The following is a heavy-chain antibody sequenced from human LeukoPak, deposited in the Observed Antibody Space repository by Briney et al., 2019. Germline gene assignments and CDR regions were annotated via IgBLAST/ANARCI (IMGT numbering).Heavy chain of an antibody. J-gene: IGHJ6*02. V-gene: IGHV1-46*01. CDR2: INPSGGST. Sequence: ASVKVSCKASGYTFTSYYMHWVRQAPGQGLEWMGIINPSGGSTSYAQKFQGRVTMTRDTSTSTVYMELSSLRSEDTAVYYCARDLYYYDSSGYYRTPYSLPKPDYYYYGMDVWGQGTTVTVSS. CDR3: ARDLYYYDSSGYYRTPYSLPKPDYYYYGMDV. D-gene: IGHD3-22*01. CDR1: GYTFTSYY.